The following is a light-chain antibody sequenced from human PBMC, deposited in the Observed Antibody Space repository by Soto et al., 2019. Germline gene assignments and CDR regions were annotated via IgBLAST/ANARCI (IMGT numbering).Light chain of an antibody. CDR3: IQDYNYQLT. CDR2: TAS. Sequence: AIQMTQSPSSLSASVGDRFTITCRASQGIRSELGWYQQKPGKAPNLLIYTASTLQSGVPSRFSGSGSGTDFTLTISSLQPEDFATYYCIQDYNYQLTFSGGTKVDIK. CDR1: QGIRSE. V-gene: IGKV1-6*01. J-gene: IGKJ4*01.